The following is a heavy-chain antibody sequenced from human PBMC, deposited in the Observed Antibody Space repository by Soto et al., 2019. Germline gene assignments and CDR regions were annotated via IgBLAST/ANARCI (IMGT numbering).Heavy chain of an antibody. J-gene: IGHJ6*02. V-gene: IGHV1-46*01. CDR2: INPSGGST. Sequence: ASVKVSCKASGYTFTSYYMHWVRQAPGQGLEWMGIINPSGGSTSYAQKFQGRVTMTRDTSTSTVYMELSSLRSEDTAVYYCARVLGYTAMVTDYYYGMDVWGQGTTVTVSS. CDR1: GYTFTSYY. D-gene: IGHD5-18*01. CDR3: ARVLGYTAMVTDYYYGMDV.